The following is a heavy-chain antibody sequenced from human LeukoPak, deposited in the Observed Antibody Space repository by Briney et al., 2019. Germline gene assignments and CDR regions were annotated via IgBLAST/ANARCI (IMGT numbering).Heavy chain of an antibody. CDR1: GGSISSGSYY. Sequence: SQTLSLTCTASGGSISSGSYYWSWIRQPAGKGLEWIGRIYTSGSTNYNPSLKSRVTISVDTSKNQFSLKLSSVTAADTAVYYCARDIGRFGELFSDYWGQGTLVSVSS. V-gene: IGHV4-61*02. D-gene: IGHD3-10*01. J-gene: IGHJ4*02. CDR3: ARDIGRFGELFSDY. CDR2: IYTSGST.